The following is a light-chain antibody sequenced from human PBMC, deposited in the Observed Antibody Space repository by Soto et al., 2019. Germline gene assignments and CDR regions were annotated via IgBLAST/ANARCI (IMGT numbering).Light chain of an antibody. CDR1: KNDIGVYDF. CDR2: EVV. CDR3: QSSDSNNYVV. Sequence: QSVLTQPPSASGSPGQSVTISCTGTKNDIGVYDFVSWYQHHPGKAPRLIIYEVVQRPSGVPDRFSGSKSGNTASLTVSGLQAEDEADYYCQSSDSNNYVVFGGGTKVTVL. J-gene: IGLJ2*01. V-gene: IGLV2-8*01.